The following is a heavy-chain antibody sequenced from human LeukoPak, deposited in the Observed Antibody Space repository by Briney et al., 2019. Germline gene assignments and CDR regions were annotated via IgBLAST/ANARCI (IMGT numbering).Heavy chain of an antibody. D-gene: IGHD3-22*01. V-gene: IGHV4-34*01. CDR2: INHSGST. J-gene: IGHJ4*02. CDR3: ARGNTYYYDSSGYYLSSYFDY. Sequence: PSETLSLTCAVYGGSFSGYYWSWIRQPPGKGLEWIGEINHSGSTNYNPSLKSRVTISVDTSKNQFSLKLSSVTAADTAVYYCARGNTYYYDSSGYYLSSYFDYWGQGTLVTVSS. CDR1: GGSFSGYY.